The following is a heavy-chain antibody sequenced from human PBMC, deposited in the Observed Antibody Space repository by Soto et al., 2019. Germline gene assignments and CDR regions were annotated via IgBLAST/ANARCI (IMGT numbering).Heavy chain of an antibody. CDR1: GYTFTSYG. CDR3: ARESSSSWYSGFDP. V-gene: IGHV1-18*01. Sequence: VKVSCKASGYTFTSYGISWVRQAPGQGLEWMGWISAYNGNTNYAQKLQGRVTMTTDTSTSTAYMELRSLRSDDTAVYYCARESSSSWYSGFDPWGQGTLVTVSS. D-gene: IGHD6-13*01. CDR2: ISAYNGNT. J-gene: IGHJ5*02.